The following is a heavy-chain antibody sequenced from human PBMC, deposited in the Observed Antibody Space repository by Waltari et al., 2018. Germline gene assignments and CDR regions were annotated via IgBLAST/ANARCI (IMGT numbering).Heavy chain of an antibody. CDR1: GGSFSGYS. J-gene: IGHJ3*02. D-gene: IGHD2-21*02. V-gene: IGHV4-34*01. Sequence: QVQLQQWGAGLLKPSETLSLTCAVYGGSFSGYSWSWIRQPPGKGLEWIGEINHSGSTNDNPSLKSRVTISVDTSKNQFSLKLSSVTAADTAVYYCARGLVVTATDAFDIWGQGTMVTVSS. CDR2: INHSGST. CDR3: ARGLVVTATDAFDI.